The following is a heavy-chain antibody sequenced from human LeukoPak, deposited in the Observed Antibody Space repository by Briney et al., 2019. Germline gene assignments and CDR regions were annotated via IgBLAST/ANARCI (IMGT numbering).Heavy chain of an antibody. D-gene: IGHD3-10*01. V-gene: IGHV4-39*07. CDR2: LRESAST. J-gene: IGHJ4*02. CDR1: GDSSSTTRFC. CDR3: AGDRSLQLFYH. Sequence: PSETLSLTCTVAGDSSSTTRFCWGWLRQPPGKGLEWIVSLRESASTYHYPSLKSRVTISLDTSKNQFSLRLSSVTAAYTAAYYCAGDRSLQLFYHWGPGAVVTVSS.